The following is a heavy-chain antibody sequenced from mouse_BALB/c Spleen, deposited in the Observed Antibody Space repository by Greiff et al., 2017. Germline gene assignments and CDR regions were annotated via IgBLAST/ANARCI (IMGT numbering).Heavy chain of an antibody. CDR3: ARDPYFDY. CDR2: INPNNGGT. Sequence: VQLQQPGAELVKPGASVKLSCKASGYTFTSYWMHWVKQRPGQGLEWIGGINPNNGGTSYNQKFKGKATLTVDKSSSTAYMELRSLTSEDSAVYYCARDPYFDYWGQGTTLTVSS. CDR1: GYTFTSYW. J-gene: IGHJ2*01. V-gene: IGHV1-53*01.